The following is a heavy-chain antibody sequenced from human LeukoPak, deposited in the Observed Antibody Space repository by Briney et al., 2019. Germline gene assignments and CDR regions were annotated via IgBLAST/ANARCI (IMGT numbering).Heavy chain of an antibody. Sequence: GGSLRLSCAASGFTFSSYAMHWVRQAPGKGLEWVAFIRYDGSNKYYADSVKGRFTISRDNSKNTLYLQMNSLRAEDTAVFYCAKVWEQQLDYFDYWGQGTLVTVSS. J-gene: IGHJ4*02. CDR2: IRYDGSNK. D-gene: IGHD6-13*01. CDR3: AKVWEQQLDYFDY. V-gene: IGHV3-30*02. CDR1: GFTFSSYA.